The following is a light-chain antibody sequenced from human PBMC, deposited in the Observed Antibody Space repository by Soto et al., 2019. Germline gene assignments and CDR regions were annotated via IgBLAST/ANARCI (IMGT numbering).Light chain of an antibody. CDR2: GNT. CDR3: QSYDTTLSSWV. CDR1: SSNIGAGYD. J-gene: IGLJ3*02. V-gene: IGLV1-40*01. Sequence: QLVLTQAPSVSGAPGQRVTISCTGSSSNIGAGYDVQWYQHLPGTAPKLLIHGNTNRPSGVPDRFSGSKSGTSASLAITALQAEDEGDYYCQSYDTTLSSWVFGGGTKLTVL.